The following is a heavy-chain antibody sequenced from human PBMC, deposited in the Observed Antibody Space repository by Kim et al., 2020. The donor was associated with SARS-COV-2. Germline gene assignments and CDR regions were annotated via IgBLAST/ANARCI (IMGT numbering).Heavy chain of an antibody. J-gene: IGHJ4*01. Sequence: GGSLRLSCAASGFTFSSYAMHWVRQAPGKGLEWVAVISYDGSNKYYADSVKGRFTISRDNSKNTLYLQMNSLRAEDTAVYYCAREKGYLRAIYTWGFDY. CDR1: GFTFSSYA. CDR3: AREKGYLRAIYTWGFDY. V-gene: IGHV3-30-3*01. D-gene: IGHD2-21*01. CDR2: ISYDGSNK.